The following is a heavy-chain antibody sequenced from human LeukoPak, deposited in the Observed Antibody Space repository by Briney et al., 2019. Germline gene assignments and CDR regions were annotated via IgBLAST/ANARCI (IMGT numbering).Heavy chain of an antibody. J-gene: IGHJ6*02. CDR2: ITNDGGKT. V-gene: IGHV3-43*02. CDR1: GFAFHAFD. Sequence: SGGSLRLSCAASGFAFHAFDMYWVRQAPGKGLEWVSRITNDGGKTYYADSVRGRSTISRDNSQSSLYLQMNSLRTDDAALYYCATWAFYHGLDVWGQGTTVTVSS. CDR3: ATWAFYHGLDV. D-gene: IGHD1-26*01.